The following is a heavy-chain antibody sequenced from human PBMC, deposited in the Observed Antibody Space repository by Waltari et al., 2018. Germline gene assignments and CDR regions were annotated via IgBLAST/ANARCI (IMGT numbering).Heavy chain of an antibody. D-gene: IGHD3-10*01. Sequence: QVPLVESGGGVVQPGMSLRLSCAASGFSLGTYGMHWVRQAPGKGLEWVALIFFGGGDSFYADSVRGRFTISRDNSKNTLYLDINSLRLDDTAIYYCAKDAFGNTYLDHWGQGTLVTVSS. CDR1: GFSLGTYG. CDR3: AKDAFGNTYLDH. J-gene: IGHJ4*02. CDR2: IFFGGGDS. V-gene: IGHV3-30*19.